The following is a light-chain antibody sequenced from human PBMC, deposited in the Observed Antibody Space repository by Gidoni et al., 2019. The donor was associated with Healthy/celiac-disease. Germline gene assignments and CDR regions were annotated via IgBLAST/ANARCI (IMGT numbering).Light chain of an antibody. J-gene: IGLJ2*01. V-gene: IGLV1-40*01. CDR1: SSNIGAVYD. CDR3: QSYDSSLSGPVV. CDR2: GNS. Sequence: QSVLTQPPSVSGAPGQRVTIACTGSSSNIGAVYDVHWYQQLPGTAPKLLIYGNSNRPSGVPDRFSGSKSGTSASLAITGLHAEDEADYYCQSYDSSLSGPVVFGGGTKLTVL.